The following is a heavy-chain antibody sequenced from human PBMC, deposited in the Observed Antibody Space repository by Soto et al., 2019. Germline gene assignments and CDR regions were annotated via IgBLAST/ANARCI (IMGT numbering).Heavy chain of an antibody. CDR2: IYGTGNT. J-gene: IGHJ6*02. CDR1: GGSITSSFY. V-gene: IGHV4-39*01. CDR3: RSSSRYSTDV. D-gene: IGHD6-13*01. Sequence: QLQLQESGPGLVKPSETLSLSCTVSGGSITSSFYWGWIRQPPGKGLEWIGSIYGTGNTYYNPSLKGRVTISADTSKNQFSLNLISGTAADTAVYYCRSSSRYSTDVWGQGAKVTVSS.